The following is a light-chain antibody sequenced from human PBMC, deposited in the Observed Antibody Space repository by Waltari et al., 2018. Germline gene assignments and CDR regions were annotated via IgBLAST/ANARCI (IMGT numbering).Light chain of an antibody. V-gene: IGKV4-1*01. J-gene: IGKJ2*01. CDR1: QSLLWSFNNNNY. CDR3: QQYYSTPPT. CDR2: WAS. Sequence: DIVMTQSPDSLAVSLGERATINCKSSQSLLWSFNNNNYLAWYQQKPGQPPKLLIHWASTRESGVPDRFSGSWSGADFTLTISSLQAEDVAVYYCQQYYSTPPTFGQGTKLEIK.